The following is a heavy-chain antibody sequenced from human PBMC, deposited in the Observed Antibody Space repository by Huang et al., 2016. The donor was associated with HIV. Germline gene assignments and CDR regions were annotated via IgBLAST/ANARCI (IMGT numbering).Heavy chain of an antibody. V-gene: IGHV1-24*01. CDR3: ATVYRRFRNHDSGDYYFDY. J-gene: IGHJ4*02. CDR1: GYTLTELS. Sequence: QVQLVQSGAEVKKPGASVKVSCKVSGYTLTELSMHWVRRAPGKGLEWMAVFYPEYGETSYAHKFQGRVTLPEDTSTDTAYIELSSLRSEDTAVYYCATVYRRFRNHDSGDYYFDYWDQGTLVTVSS. CDR2: FYPEYGET. D-gene: IGHD3-22*01.